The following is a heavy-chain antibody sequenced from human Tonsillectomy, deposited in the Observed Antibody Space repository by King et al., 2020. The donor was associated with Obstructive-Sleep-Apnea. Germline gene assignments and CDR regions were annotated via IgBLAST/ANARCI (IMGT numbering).Heavy chain of an antibody. CDR3: ARDGVLLWFGETLALDWYFDL. CDR1: GFTFSSYS. Sequence: VQLVESGGGLVQPGGSLRLSCAASGFTFSSYSMNWVRQAPGKGLEWVSYISSSSSTIYYADSVKGRFTISRDNAKNSLYLQMNSLRAEDTAVYYCARDGVLLWFGETLALDWYFDLWGRGTLVTVSS. V-gene: IGHV3-48*04. J-gene: IGHJ2*01. CDR2: ISSSSSTI. D-gene: IGHD3-10*01.